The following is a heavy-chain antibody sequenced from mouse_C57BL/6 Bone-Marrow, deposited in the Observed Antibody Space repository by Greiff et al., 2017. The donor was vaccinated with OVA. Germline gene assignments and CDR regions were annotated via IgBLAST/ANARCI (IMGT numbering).Heavy chain of an antibody. CDR2: ISSGGSYT. V-gene: IGHV5-6*02. D-gene: IGHD4-1*01. J-gene: IGHJ2*01. Sequence: EVMLVESGGDLVKPGGSLKLSCAASGFTFSSYGMSWVRQTPDKRLEWVATISSGGSYTYYPDSVKGRFTISRDNAKNTLYLQISSLKSEDTAMDYCARHGLGPFDYWGQGTTLTVSS. CDR1: GFTFSSYG. CDR3: ARHGLGPFDY.